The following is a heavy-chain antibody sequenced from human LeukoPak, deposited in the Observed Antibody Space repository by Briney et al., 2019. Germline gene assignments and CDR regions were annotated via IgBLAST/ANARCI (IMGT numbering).Heavy chain of an antibody. J-gene: IGHJ5*02. CDR2: IYHSGST. Sequence: SGTLSLTCAVSGGSISSSNWWSWVRQPPGKGLEWIGEIYHSGSTNYNPSLKSRVTISVDKSKNQFSLKLSSVTAADTAVYYCARGPWFGESLGGCWFDPWGQGTLVTVSS. CDR1: GGSISSSNW. CDR3: ARGPWFGESLGGCWFDP. D-gene: IGHD3-10*01. V-gene: IGHV4-4*02.